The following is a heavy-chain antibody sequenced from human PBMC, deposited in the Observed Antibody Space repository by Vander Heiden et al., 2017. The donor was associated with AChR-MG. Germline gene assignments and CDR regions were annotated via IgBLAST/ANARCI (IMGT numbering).Heavy chain of an antibody. CDR3: ARDGVRVPARMVYYYYGLDV. CDR1: GFTFGSYW. CDR2: IKQDGREK. Sequence: EIQLVESGGPLVQPGGYLRLSCEASGFTFGSYWMRWVRPAPGKGLEWVANIKQDGREKYYEDFVKGRRIISRDNAKKSLYLKMNSLRVEDTAVYYCARDGVRVPARMVYYYYGLDVWGQGTTVTVSS. D-gene: IGHD2-2*01. V-gene: IGHV3-7*01. J-gene: IGHJ6*02.